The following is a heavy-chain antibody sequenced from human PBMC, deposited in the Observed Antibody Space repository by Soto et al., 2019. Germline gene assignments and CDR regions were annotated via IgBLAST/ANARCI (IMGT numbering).Heavy chain of an antibody. D-gene: IGHD2-21*02. CDR2: IGGSGTIT. V-gene: IGHV3-23*01. J-gene: IGHJ4*02. Sequence: LRLSCAASGLTFSDFAMSWLRRAPGKGLEWVSTIGGSGTITYYADSVMGRFTISRDNSRNVVYLQMNSLRAEDTAVYHCTKGMVLSAPGPFDYWGQGALVTVSS. CDR1: GLTFSDFA. CDR3: TKGMVLSAPGPFDY.